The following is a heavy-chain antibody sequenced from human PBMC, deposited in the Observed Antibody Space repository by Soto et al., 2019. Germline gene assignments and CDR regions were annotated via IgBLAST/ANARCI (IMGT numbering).Heavy chain of an antibody. CDR3: VRAYSSGLNWFDP. V-gene: IGHV4-59*01. D-gene: IGHD6-19*01. J-gene: IGHJ5*02. Sequence: QVQLQESGPRLVKPSETLSLTCTVSGGSIRSYYWSWIRQPPGKGLEWIGYIYYSGSTNYNPSLKSRVTISVDTSKNQFSLKLSSVTAADTAVYYCVRAYSSGLNWFDPWGQGTLVTVSS. CDR2: IYYSGST. CDR1: GGSIRSYY.